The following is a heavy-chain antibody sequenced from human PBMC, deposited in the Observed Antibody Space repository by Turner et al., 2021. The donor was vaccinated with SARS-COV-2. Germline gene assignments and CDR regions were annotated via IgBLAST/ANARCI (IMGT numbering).Heavy chain of an antibody. Sequence: EVQLVETGGGLIQPGGSLRLSCAASGFTVSRHYMSWVRQAPGKGLEWVSVIYSGGSTFYADSVKGRFTISRDNSKNTLYLQMNSLRAEDTAVYYCARDIVVYGMDVWGQGTTVTVSS. CDR2: IYSGGST. CDR3: ARDIVVYGMDV. J-gene: IGHJ6*02. CDR1: GFTVSRHY. D-gene: IGHD2-15*01. V-gene: IGHV3-53*02.